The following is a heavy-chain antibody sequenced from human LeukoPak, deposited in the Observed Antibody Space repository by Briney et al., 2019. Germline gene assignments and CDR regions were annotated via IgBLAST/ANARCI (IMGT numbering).Heavy chain of an antibody. CDR1: GDSISGYY. CDR2: IYAPGSS. CDR3: ARDLEDFDSPANDY. J-gene: IGHJ4*02. Sequence: PSETLSLTCTVSGDSISGYYWAWIRQPAGKGLEWIGHIYAPGSSNYSPSFKSRVTMSIDMSNNQFSPRLNSVTAADTAMYYCARDLEDFDSPANDYWGQGTHVIVSP. D-gene: IGHD2-15*01. V-gene: IGHV4-4*07.